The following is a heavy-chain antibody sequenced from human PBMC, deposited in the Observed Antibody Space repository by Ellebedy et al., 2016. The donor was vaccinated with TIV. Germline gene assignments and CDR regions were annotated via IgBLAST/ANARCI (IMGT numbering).Heavy chain of an antibody. D-gene: IGHD3-3*01. V-gene: IGHV3-66*01. CDR2: IYSGGST. CDR1: GFTVSNNY. J-gene: IGHJ6*02. CDR3: ARGPESITLFGVVNYYGMDV. Sequence: PGGSLRLSCAASGFTVSNNYMSWVRQAPGKGLEWVSVIYSGGSTYYADSVKGRFTISRDNSKNTLYLQMNSLRAEDTAVYYCARGPESITLFGVVNYYGMDVWGQGTTVTVSS.